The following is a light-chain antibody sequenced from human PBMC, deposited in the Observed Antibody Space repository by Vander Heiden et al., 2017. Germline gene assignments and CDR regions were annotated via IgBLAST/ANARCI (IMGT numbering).Light chain of an antibody. CDR3: QQYSTYPWT. CDR1: QTITTW. J-gene: IGKJ1*01. V-gene: IGKV1-5*03. Sequence: DIQMAQSPSTLPASPGDTATITCRASQTITTWLAWYQQKPGKAPKLLIFKASTLESGVPSRFSGTGYGTEFTLAISSLQPDDFAIYYCQQYSTYPWTFGQGTKVEI. CDR2: KAS.